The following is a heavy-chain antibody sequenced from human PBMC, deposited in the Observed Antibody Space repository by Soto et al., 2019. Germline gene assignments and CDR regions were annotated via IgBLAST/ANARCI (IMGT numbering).Heavy chain of an antibody. CDR3: ARSRGGPFDY. J-gene: IGHJ4*02. CDR2: IRSSNSII. Sequence: EVQLVESGGGLVQPGGSLRLSCAASGFTFSNYSMNWVRQAPGKGLEWVSYIRSSNSIIYYADSVKGRFSISRDNAKNSLYLQMNSLRGEDTGVYYCARSRGGPFDYGGQGTLVTVSS. D-gene: IGHD6-25*01. CDR1: GFTFSNYS. V-gene: IGHV3-48*01.